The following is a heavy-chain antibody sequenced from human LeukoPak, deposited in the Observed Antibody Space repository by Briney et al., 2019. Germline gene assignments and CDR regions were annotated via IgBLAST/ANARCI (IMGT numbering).Heavy chain of an antibody. CDR2: IHDSGST. CDR3: ARLVAAAGNNWFDP. D-gene: IGHD6-13*01. J-gene: IGHJ5*02. Sequence: TLSLTCAVSGDSISSGGYSWSWVRQTPGKGLEWIAYIHDSGSTYNNPSLKSRLSISIDTSKNQFSLKLNSLTAADTAVYSCARLVAAAGNNWFDPWGQGTLVTVSS. V-gene: IGHV4-30-4*07. CDR1: GDSISSGGYS.